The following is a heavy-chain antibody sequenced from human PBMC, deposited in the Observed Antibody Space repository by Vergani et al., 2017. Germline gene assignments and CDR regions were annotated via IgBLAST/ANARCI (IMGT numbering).Heavy chain of an antibody. D-gene: IGHD3-10*01. V-gene: IGHV1-69*02. CDR2: IIPILGIA. Sequence: QVQLVQSGAEVKKPGSSVKVSCKASGGTFSSYTISWVRQAPGQGLEWMGRIIPILGIANYAQKFQGRVTITAAKSTSTAYMELSSLRSEDTAVYYCARVSRGFGFDYWGQGTLVTVSS. CDR1: GGTFSSYT. CDR3: ARVSRGFGFDY. J-gene: IGHJ4*02.